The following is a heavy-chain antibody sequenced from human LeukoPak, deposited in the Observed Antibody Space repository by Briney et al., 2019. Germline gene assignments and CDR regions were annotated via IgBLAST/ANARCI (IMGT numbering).Heavy chain of an antibody. J-gene: IGHJ5*02. D-gene: IGHD3-9*01. CDR3: ARALRYFDWLSTSPEYNWFDP. V-gene: IGHV3-9*01. Sequence: GGSLRLSCAASGFTFDDYAMHWVRQAPGKGLEWASGISWNSGSIGYADSVKGRFTISRDNAKNSLYLQMNSLRAEDTAVYYCARALRYFDWLSTSPEYNWFDPWGQGTLVTVSS. CDR2: ISWNSGSI. CDR1: GFTFDDYA.